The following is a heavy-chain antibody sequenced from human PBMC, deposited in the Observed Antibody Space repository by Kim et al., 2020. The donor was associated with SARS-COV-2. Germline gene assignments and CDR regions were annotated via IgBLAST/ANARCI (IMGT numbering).Heavy chain of an antibody. Sequence: GGSLRLSCAASGFTFSSYAMSWVRQAPGKGLEWVSAISGSGGSTYYADSVKGRFTISRDNSKNTLYLQMNSLRAEDTAVYYCARCGGDCNDAFDIWGQGTMVTVSS. CDR2: ISGSGGST. D-gene: IGHD2-21*02. CDR1: GFTFSSYA. J-gene: IGHJ3*02. CDR3: ARCGGDCNDAFDI. V-gene: IGHV3-23*01.